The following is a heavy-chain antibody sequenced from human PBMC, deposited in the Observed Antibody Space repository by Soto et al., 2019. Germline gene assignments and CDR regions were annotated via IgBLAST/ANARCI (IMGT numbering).Heavy chain of an antibody. CDR3: ARDRYNYDSSGSDAFDI. J-gene: IGHJ3*02. D-gene: IGHD3-22*01. CDR2: ISSSASTT. CDR1: GFTFSDYY. V-gene: IGHV3-11*01. Sequence: PGGSLRLSCAASGFTFSDYYMSWIRQAPGKGLEWVSYISSSASTTYYADSVKGRFTISRDNAKNSLYLQMNSLRAEDTAVYYCARDRYNYDSSGSDAFDIWGQGTVVTVSS.